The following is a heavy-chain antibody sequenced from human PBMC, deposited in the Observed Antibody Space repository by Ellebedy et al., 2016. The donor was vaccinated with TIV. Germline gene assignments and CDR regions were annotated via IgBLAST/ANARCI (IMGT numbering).Heavy chain of an antibody. V-gene: IGHV4-59*08. CDR1: GAPISSYY. D-gene: IGHD2-2*01. CDR2: IYFSGST. CDR3: GRHYCSSDGCHASPYNWFDP. Sequence: MPSETLSLPCTASGAPISSYYWSWIRQPPGKALAWFAYIYFSGSTNYNPYLKSRVTRSIDTSKNQFSLTLNSVTAEDTAVYYCGRHYCSSDGCHASPYNWFDPWGQGTVVTVSS. J-gene: IGHJ5*02.